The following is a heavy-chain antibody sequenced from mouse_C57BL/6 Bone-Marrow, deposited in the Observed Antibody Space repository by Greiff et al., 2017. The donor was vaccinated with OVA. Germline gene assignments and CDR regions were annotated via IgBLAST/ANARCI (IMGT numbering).Heavy chain of an antibody. V-gene: IGHV1-81*01. J-gene: IGHJ3*01. CDR1: GYTFTRYG. CDR3: VRLRRMAY. CDR2: IYTRSGNT. Sequence: VQLQQSGAELARPGASVKLSCKASGYTFTRYGISWVKQRTGQGLEWIGEIYTRSGNTYYNEKFKGKATLTADKSSSTAYMELSSLTSVDSAVYCCVRLRRMAYWGQGTLVTVSA. D-gene: IGHD2-12*01.